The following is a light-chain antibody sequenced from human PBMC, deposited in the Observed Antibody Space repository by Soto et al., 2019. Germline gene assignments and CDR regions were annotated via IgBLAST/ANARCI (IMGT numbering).Light chain of an antibody. CDR2: EGS. J-gene: IGLJ1*01. Sequence: QTVRTQPASVSGSPGQSITISCTGTSSDVGSYNLVSWYQQHPGKAPKLMIYEGSKRPSGVSDRFSASKSGTSASLAITGLQAEDEADYYCQSYDNSLSGFYVFGTGTK. CDR1: SSDVGSYNL. V-gene: IGLV2-14*02. CDR3: QSYDNSLSGFYV.